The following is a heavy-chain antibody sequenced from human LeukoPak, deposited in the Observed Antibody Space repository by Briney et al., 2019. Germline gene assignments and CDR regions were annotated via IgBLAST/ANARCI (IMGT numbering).Heavy chain of an antibody. CDR1: GITLSNYG. D-gene: IGHD3-22*01. Sequence: GGSLRLSCAVSGITLSNYGMSWVRQAPGKGLEWVAGISGSGDGTKYADSVKGRFTISRDNPKNTLYLQMNSLRAEDTAVYFCAKRGVVIRVILVGFHKEAYYFDSWGQGALVTVSS. CDR3: AKRGVVIRVILVGFHKEAYYFDS. J-gene: IGHJ4*02. V-gene: IGHV3-23*01. CDR2: ISGSGDGT.